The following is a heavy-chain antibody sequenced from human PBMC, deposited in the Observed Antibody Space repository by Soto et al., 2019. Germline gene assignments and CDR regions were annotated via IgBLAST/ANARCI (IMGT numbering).Heavy chain of an antibody. CDR3: ARTILYYDILTGRGTLVGDYGMDV. CDR1: GGSISSYY. V-gene: IGHV4-59*01. Sequence: SETLSLTCTVSGGSISSYYWSWIRQPPGKGLEWIGYIYYSGSTNYNPSLKSRVTISVDTSKNQFSLKLSSATAADTAVYYCARTILYYDILTGRGTLVGDYGMDVWGQGTTVTVSS. J-gene: IGHJ6*02. CDR2: IYYSGST. D-gene: IGHD3-9*01.